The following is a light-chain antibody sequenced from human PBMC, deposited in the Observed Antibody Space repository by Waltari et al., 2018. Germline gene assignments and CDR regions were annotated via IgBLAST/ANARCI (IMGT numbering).Light chain of an antibody. CDR1: QSLSSSQ. J-gene: IGKJ4*01. V-gene: IGKV3-20*01. Sequence: EIALTQSPGTLSLSPGDRVTLSYRASQSLSSSQLAWYQQKPGQAPRLLIYGASSRTTGIPERFSGSGSGTDFTLTISRLEPEDFAVYYCQQYGSSPTTFGGGTKVEIK. CDR2: GAS. CDR3: QQYGSSPTT.